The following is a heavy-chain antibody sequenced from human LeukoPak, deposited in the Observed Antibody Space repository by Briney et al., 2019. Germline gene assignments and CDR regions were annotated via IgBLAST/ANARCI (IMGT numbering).Heavy chain of an antibody. V-gene: IGHV1-3*01. J-gene: IGHJ4*02. CDR2: INAGNGNT. D-gene: IGHD2-15*01. CDR1: GYTFTSYA. Sequence: XXXSGYTFTSYAVHWVRQAPGQRLEWMGWINAGNGNTKYSQNFQGRVTITRDTSASTAYMELSSLRSEDTAVYYCATGSRLDYWGQGTLVTVSS. CDR3: ATGSRLDY.